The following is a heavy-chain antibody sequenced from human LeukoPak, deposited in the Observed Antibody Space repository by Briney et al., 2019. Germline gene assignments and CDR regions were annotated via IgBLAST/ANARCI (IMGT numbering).Heavy chain of an antibody. CDR1: GYSISSGDYY. J-gene: IGHJ4*02. D-gene: IGHD3-22*01. Sequence: PSETLSLTCTVSGYSISSGDYYWSWIRQPPGKALEWIGYIYYSGTTYYNPSLKSRVTISVDTSKNQFSLNLNSVTAADTAVYYCAGLVGRYSSGLYYYYFDYWGQGTLVTVSS. V-gene: IGHV4-30-4*01. CDR3: AGLVGRYSSGLYYYYFDY. CDR2: IYYSGTT.